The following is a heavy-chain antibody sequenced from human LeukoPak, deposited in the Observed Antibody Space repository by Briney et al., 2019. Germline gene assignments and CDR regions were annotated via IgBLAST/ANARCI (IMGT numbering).Heavy chain of an antibody. CDR3: ARYITMVRGVTD. V-gene: IGHV4-59*01. Sequence: SETLSLTCTVSGGSISSYYWSWIRQPPGKGLEWIGYIYYSGSTNYNPSLKSRVTISVDTSKNQFSLKLSSVTAADTAMYYCARYITMVRGVTDWGQGTLVTVSS. CDR1: GGSISSYY. J-gene: IGHJ4*02. CDR2: IYYSGST. D-gene: IGHD3-10*01.